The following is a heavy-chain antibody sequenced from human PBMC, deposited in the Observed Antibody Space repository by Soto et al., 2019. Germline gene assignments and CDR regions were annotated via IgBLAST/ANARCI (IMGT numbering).Heavy chain of an antibody. Sequence: QVTLKESGPVLVKPTETLTLTCTVSGFSLNTPRMSVAWIRQPPGKALEWLAHIFSNDDKSYNTSLRSRLAISKDTSNSLVVLTMTNMDPVDTATYYCARSHSFDGHYSWFDPWGQGTLVTVSS. V-gene: IGHV2-26*01. CDR1: GFSLNTPRMS. J-gene: IGHJ5*02. CDR2: IFSNDDK. D-gene: IGHD4-17*01. CDR3: ARSHSFDGHYSWFDP.